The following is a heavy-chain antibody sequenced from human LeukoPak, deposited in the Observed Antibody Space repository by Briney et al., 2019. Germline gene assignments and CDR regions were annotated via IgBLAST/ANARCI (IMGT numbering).Heavy chain of an antibody. CDR2: IYTSGST. CDR1: GGSISSYY. D-gene: IGHD3-10*01. V-gene: IGHV4-4*07. J-gene: IGHJ6*03. CDR3: ARGRARYYGSGSYSAGLYYYMDV. Sequence: PSETLSLTCTVSGGSISSYYWSWIRQPAGKGLEWIGRIYTSGSTNYNPSLKSRVTISVDTSKNQFSLKLSSVTAADTAVYYCARGRARYYGSGSYSAGLYYYMDVWGKGTTVTVSS.